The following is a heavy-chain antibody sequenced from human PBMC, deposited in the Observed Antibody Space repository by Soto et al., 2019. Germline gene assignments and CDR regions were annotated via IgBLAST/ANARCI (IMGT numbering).Heavy chain of an antibody. CDR1: GGSISSYY. CDR3: ARGHGCSGGSCYSIWYFDL. J-gene: IGHJ2*01. CDR2: IYYSGST. V-gene: IGHV4-59*01. D-gene: IGHD2-15*01. Sequence: QVQLQESGPGLVKPSETLSLTCTVSGGSISSYYWSWIRQPPGKGLEWIGYIYYSGSTNYNPSLKSRVTISVGTSKNQFSLKLSSVTAADTAVYYCARGHGCSGGSCYSIWYFDLWGRGTLVTVSS.